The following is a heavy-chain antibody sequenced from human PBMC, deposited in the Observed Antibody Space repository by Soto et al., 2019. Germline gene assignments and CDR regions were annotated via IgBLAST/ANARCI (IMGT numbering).Heavy chain of an antibody. CDR1: GGTIRSPDW. V-gene: IGHV4-4*02. CDR3: ARGRGRYSSGWSWFDP. D-gene: IGHD6-19*01. Sequence: SETLSLTCGVSGGTIRSPDWWTWVRQPPGKGLEWIGEIFQSGSTNYTPSLESRVTISVDKSKNQFSLTLTSVTAADTAVYFCARGRGRYSSGWSWFDPWGQGILVTVYS. J-gene: IGHJ5*02. CDR2: IFQSGST.